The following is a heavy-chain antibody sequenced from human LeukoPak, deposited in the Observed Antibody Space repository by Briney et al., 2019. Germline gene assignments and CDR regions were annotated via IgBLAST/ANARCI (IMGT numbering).Heavy chain of an antibody. D-gene: IGHD3-22*01. CDR3: TRIGGTYYYDSSGYYYPDY. CDR2: IRSKAYGGTT. CDR1: GFTVSSNY. Sequence: GGSLRLSCAASGFTVSSNYMSWVRQAPGKGLEWVGFIRSKAYGGTTEYAASVKGRFTISRDDSKSIAYLQMNSLKTEDTAVYYCTRIGGTYYYDSSGYYYPDYWGQGTLVTVSS. J-gene: IGHJ4*02. V-gene: IGHV3-49*04.